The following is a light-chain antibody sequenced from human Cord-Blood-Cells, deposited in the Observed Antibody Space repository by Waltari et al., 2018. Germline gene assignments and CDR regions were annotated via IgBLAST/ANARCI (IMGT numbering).Light chain of an antibody. CDR1: QSVSSSY. Sequence: EIVLTPSPGTLSLSPGERVTLSCRASQSVSSSYLAWYQQKPGQAPRLLIYGASSRATGIPDRFSGSGSGTDFTLTISRLEPEDFAVYYCQQYGSSPYSFGQGTKLEIK. J-gene: IGKJ2*03. CDR2: GAS. CDR3: QQYGSSPYS. V-gene: IGKV3-20*01.